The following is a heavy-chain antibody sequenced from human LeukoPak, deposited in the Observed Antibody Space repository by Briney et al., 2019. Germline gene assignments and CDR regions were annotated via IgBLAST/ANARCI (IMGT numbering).Heavy chain of an antibody. D-gene: IGHD4-23*01. Sequence: GASLKVSCKASGYTFTSYGISWVRQAPGQGLEWMGWISAYNGNTNYAQKLQGRVTMTTDTSTSTAYMELRSLRSDDTAVYYCARGDYGGNSAEYFQHWGQGTLVTVSS. CDR2: ISAYNGNT. CDR3: ARGDYGGNSAEYFQH. CDR1: GYTFTSYG. J-gene: IGHJ1*01. V-gene: IGHV1-18*01.